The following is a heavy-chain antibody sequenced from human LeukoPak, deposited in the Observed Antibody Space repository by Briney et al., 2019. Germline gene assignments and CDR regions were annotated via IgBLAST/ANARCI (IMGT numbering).Heavy chain of an antibody. J-gene: IGHJ4*02. CDR3: AKGTTVTTLGYYFDY. V-gene: IGHV3-7*03. CDR2: IKQDGSEK. D-gene: IGHD4-17*01. CDR1: GFTFSSYW. Sequence: GGSLRLSCAASGFTFSSYWMSWVRQAPGKGLEWVANIKQDGSEKYYVDSVKGRFTISRDNAKNSLYLQMNSLRAEDTAVYYCAKGTTVTTLGYYFDYWGQGTLVTVSS.